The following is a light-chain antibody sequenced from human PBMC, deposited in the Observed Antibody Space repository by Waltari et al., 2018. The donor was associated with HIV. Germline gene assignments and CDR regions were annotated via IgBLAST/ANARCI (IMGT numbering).Light chain of an antibody. V-gene: IGLV1-47*01. CDR2: RNN. CDR3: SSYAGSKNLLI. CDR1: SSNIGSNY. J-gene: IGLJ2*01. Sequence: QSVLTQSPSASGTPGQRVTISCSGSSSNIGSNYVYWYQQLPGTAPKLLLYRNNQRPSGVPDRFSGSKSDNTASLTVSGLQAEDEADYFCSSYAGSKNLLIFAGGTKLTVL.